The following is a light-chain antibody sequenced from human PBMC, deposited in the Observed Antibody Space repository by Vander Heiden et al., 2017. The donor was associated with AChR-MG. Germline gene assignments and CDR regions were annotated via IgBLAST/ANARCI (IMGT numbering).Light chain of an antibody. CDR3: QSYDSSLSGLWV. CDR1: SSNIGAGYD. J-gene: IGLJ3*02. V-gene: IGLV1-40*01. Sequence: QSVLTQPPSVSGAPGQRVPIPCTGSSSNIGAGYDVHWYQQLPGTAPKLLIYGNSNRPSGVPDRFSGSKSGTSASLAITGLQAEDEADYYCQSYDSSLSGLWVFGGGTKLTVL. CDR2: GNS.